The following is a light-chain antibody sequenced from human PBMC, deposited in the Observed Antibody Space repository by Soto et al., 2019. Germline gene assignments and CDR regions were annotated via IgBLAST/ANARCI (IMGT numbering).Light chain of an antibody. J-gene: IGKJ1*01. V-gene: IGKV3-15*01. CDR1: QSVSSN. CDR2: GAS. CDR3: QQYNNWPPWT. Sequence: DILMTQSPAAMSVSPVERATLSCKSSQSVSSNLAWYQQKPGQAPRLLIYGASTRATGIPARFSGSGSGTEFTLTISSLQSEDFAVYYCQQYNNWPPWTFGQGTKV.